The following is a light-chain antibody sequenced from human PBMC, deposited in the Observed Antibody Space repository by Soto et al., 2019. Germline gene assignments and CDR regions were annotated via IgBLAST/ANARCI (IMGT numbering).Light chain of an antibody. CDR3: PKYNSAPFT. V-gene: IGKV1-27*01. CDR2: AAS. J-gene: IGKJ4*01. CDR1: QGISNY. Sequence: DIQMTQSPSSLSASVGDRVTITCRASQGISNYLSWYQQKPGKVPKLLIYAASTLQSVVPSRCSGSGSGTDFTRTISSLQPDDVATYYCPKYNSAPFTFGGGTKFEI.